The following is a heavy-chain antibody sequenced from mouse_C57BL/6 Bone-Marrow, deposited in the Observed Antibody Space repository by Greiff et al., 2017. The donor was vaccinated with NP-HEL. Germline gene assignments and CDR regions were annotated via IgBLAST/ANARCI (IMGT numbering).Heavy chain of an antibody. V-gene: IGHV1-81*01. Sequence: QVQLKESGAELARPGASVKLSCKASGYTFTSYGISWVKQRTGQGLEWIGEIYPRSGNTYYNEKFKGKATLTADKSSSTAYMELRSLTSEDSAVYFCARGGLYGNSWFAYWGQGTLATVSA. D-gene: IGHD2-1*01. J-gene: IGHJ3*01. CDR3: ARGGLYGNSWFAY. CDR2: IYPRSGNT. CDR1: GYTFTSYG.